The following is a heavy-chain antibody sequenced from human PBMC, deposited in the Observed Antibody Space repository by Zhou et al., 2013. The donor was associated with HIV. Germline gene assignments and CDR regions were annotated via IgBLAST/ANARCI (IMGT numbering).Heavy chain of an antibody. J-gene: IGHJ4*02. CDR2: ISADTDST. V-gene: IGHV1-18*01. D-gene: IGHD6-13*01. Sequence: QVQMVQSGAEVRKPGASMEVSCKTSGFPFTNFGFNWVRLAPGQGLEWMGWISADTDSTNYARKFQGRLTISTDRSTSTVYMELSSLRSEDTAVYYCARGIAAAGYYFDYWGQGTLVTVSS. CDR3: ARGIAAAGYYFDY. CDR1: GFPFTNFG.